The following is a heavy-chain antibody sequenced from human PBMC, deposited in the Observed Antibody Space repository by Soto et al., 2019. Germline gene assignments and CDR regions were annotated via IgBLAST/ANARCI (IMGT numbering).Heavy chain of an antibody. J-gene: IGHJ4*02. CDR2: ISYDGSNK. CDR3: AKGVSIAVAGMVDY. V-gene: IGHV3-30*18. D-gene: IGHD6-19*01. Sequence: PGGFLRPSCAASGFTFSSYGMHWVRQALGKGLEWVAVISYDGSNKYYADSVKGRFTISRDNSKNTLYLQMNSLRAEDTAVYYCAKGVSIAVAGMVDYWSQGTLVTVSS. CDR1: GFTFSSYG.